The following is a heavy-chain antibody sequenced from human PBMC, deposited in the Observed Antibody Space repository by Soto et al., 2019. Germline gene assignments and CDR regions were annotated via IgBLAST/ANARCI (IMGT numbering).Heavy chain of an antibody. J-gene: IGHJ4*02. CDR2: IDPSDSQT. D-gene: IGHD3-22*01. V-gene: IGHV5-10-1*01. CDR3: ARQIYDSDTDPNFQYYFDS. CDR1: GYMFPIYH. Sequence: PGESLKSSGEASGYMFPIYHISWVLQMPWNGLEWMGRIDPSDSQTYYSPSFRGHVTISVTKSITTVFLQWSSLRASDTAMYYCARQIYDSDTDPNFQYYFDSWGQGTPVTVSS.